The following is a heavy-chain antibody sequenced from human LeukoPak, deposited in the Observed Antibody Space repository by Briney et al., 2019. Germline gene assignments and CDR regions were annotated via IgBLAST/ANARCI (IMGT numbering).Heavy chain of an antibody. D-gene: IGHD6-19*01. J-gene: IGHJ4*02. Sequence: GGSLRLFCAACGFNFNNYAMRWVRRAPGGGLEGVSTIRGSGGSAYCADSVKGRFTISRDNSKNTLYFQMNSLRAEDTAVYYCPKDYSSGWLFDYWGQGTLATVSS. CDR3: PKDYSSGWLFDY. CDR1: GFNFNNYA. V-gene: IGHV3-23*01. CDR2: IRGSGGSA.